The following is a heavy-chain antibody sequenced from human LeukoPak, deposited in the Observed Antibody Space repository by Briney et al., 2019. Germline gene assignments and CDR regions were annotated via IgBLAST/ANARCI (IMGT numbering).Heavy chain of an antibody. J-gene: IGHJ5*02. D-gene: IGHD5-12*01. CDR3: ARDTPGGYDFWWFDH. Sequence: SETLSLTCTVSGVSITSYYWTWIRQPPGKGLEWIGYIHYTGSTNYNPSLKSRVTISLDTSKNQFSLKLTSVTAADTAVYYCARDTPGGYDFWWFDHWGQGTLVTVSS. V-gene: IGHV4-59*01. CDR2: IHYTGST. CDR1: GVSITSYY.